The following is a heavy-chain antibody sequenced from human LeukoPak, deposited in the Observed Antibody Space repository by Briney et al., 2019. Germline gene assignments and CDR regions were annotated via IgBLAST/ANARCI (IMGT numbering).Heavy chain of an antibody. CDR3: ARDPIDYNDAPDAFDI. D-gene: IGHD4-11*01. J-gene: IGHJ3*02. CDR2: IIPIFDTT. Sequence: ASVKVSCKASGGTFSNYAITWVRQAPGEGLEWVGLIIPIFDTTNYAQKFQDRVTITADESTSTAYMELASLRSDDTAVYYCARDPIDYNDAPDAFDIWGQGTMVTVS. V-gene: IGHV1-69*13. CDR1: GGTFSNYA.